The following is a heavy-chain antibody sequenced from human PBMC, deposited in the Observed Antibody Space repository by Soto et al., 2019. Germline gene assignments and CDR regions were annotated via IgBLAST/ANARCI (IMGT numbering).Heavy chain of an antibody. CDR3: ARLYYDYV. V-gene: IGHV3-48*02. D-gene: IGHD3-3*01. CDR1: GFDFSTYS. J-gene: IGHJ6*02. Sequence: QLMESGGGLVQPGGSLRLTCTASGFDFSTYSMNWVRQAPGKGLEWIAYVSMDSDTIHYADSVKGRFTISRDDAENSLYLQMNSLRDEDTATYYCARLYYDYVWGQGTTVTVSS. CDR2: VSMDSDTI.